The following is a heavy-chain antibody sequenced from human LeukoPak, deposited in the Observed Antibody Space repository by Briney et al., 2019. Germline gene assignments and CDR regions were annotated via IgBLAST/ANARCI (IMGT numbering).Heavy chain of an antibody. V-gene: IGHV4-30-2*01. CDR3: ARGQTVTRGGFDP. J-gene: IGHJ5*02. CDR2: IYHSGVT. D-gene: IGHD4-17*01. Sequence: SQTLSLTCTVSGGSISSGGYYWSWIRQPPGKGLEWIGNIYHSGVTDYNPSLESRVTLSVDRSKNHFSLNLNSVTAADTAVYYCARGQTVTRGGFDPWGQGTLVTVSS. CDR1: GGSISSGGYY.